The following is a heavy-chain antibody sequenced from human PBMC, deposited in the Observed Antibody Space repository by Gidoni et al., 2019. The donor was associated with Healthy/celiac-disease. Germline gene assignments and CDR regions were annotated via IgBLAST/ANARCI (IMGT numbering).Heavy chain of an antibody. CDR3: ARDLITYYYDSSGYSMGY. D-gene: IGHD3-22*01. CDR1: GFTFSSYG. Sequence: QVQLVESGGGVVQPGRSLRLSCAASGFTFSSYGMHWVRQAPGKGLEWVAVIWYDGSNKYYADSVKGRFTISRDNSKNTLYLQMNSLRAEDTAVYYCARDLITYYYDSSGYSMGYWGQGTLVTVSS. CDR2: IWYDGSNK. J-gene: IGHJ4*02. V-gene: IGHV3-33*01.